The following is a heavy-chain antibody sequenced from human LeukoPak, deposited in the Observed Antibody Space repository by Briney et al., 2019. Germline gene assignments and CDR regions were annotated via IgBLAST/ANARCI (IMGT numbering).Heavy chain of an antibody. J-gene: IGHJ4*02. Sequence: ASVKVSCKASGYTFTSYYMHWVRQAPGQGLEWMGWISAYNGNTNYAQKLQGRVTMTTDTSTSTAYMELRSLRSDDTAVYYCARTITMTHYFDYWGQGTLVTVSS. CDR3: ARTITMTHYFDY. CDR2: ISAYNGNT. V-gene: IGHV1-18*04. D-gene: IGHD3-22*01. CDR1: GYTFTSYY.